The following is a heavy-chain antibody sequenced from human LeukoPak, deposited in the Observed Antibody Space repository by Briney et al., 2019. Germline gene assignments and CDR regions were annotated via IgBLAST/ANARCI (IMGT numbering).Heavy chain of an antibody. CDR3: ARDPVRYCSGGSCLGGAFDI. D-gene: IGHD2-15*01. Sequence: SETLSLTCTVSGGSIISGDYYWGWVRQSPGKGLEWIGSINYRGTTFYNPSLMSRVTIFVDTSKNQFSLKVTSVTAPDTAVYYCARDPVRYCSGGSCLGGAFDIWGQGTMVTVSS. CDR2: INYRGTT. CDR1: GGSIISGDYY. V-gene: IGHV4-39*02. J-gene: IGHJ3*02.